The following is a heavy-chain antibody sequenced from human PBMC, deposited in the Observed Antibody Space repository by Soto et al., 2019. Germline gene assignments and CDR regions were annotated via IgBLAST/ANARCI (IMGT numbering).Heavy chain of an antibody. J-gene: IGHJ4*02. CDR1: GFTFSSYG. V-gene: IGHV3-30*18. D-gene: IGHD5-12*01. CDR2: ISYDGSNK. CDR3: AKDRSRYSGYGLEYYFDY. Sequence: QVQLVESGGGVVQPRRSLRLSCAASGFTFSSYGMHWVRQAPGKGLEWVAVISYDGSNKYYADSVKGRFTISRDNSKNTLYLQMNSLRAEDTAVYYCAKDRSRYSGYGLEYYFDYWGQGTLVTVSS.